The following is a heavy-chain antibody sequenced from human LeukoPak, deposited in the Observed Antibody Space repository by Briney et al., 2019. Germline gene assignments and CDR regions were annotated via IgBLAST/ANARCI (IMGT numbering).Heavy chain of an antibody. CDR1: GGSISSYY. J-gene: IGHJ4*02. V-gene: IGHV4-59*01. CDR2: IYYSGST. CDR3: ARTTTMVRGVIIDFDY. D-gene: IGHD3-10*01. Sequence: SETLSLTCTVSGGSISSYYWSWIRQPPGKGLEWIGYIYYSGSTDYNPSLKSRVTISVDTSKNQFSLKLSSVTAADTAVYYCARTTTMVRGVIIDFDYWGQGTLVTVSS.